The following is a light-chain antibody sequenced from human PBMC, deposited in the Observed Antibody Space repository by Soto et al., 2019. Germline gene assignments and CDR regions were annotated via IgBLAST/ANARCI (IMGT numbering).Light chain of an antibody. Sequence: QSVLTQPPSASGSPGQSVTISCTGTSSDVGGSNYVSWYQQHPGKAPKLMIYEVAKRPSGVPDRFSGAKSGNTASLTVSGLQAEDEADYYCSSYAGSNNRVFGGGTKVTVL. V-gene: IGLV2-8*01. CDR3: SSYAGSNNRV. CDR1: SSDVGGSNY. J-gene: IGLJ3*02. CDR2: EVA.